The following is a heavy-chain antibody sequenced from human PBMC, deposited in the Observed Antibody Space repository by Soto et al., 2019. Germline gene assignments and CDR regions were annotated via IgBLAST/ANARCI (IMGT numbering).Heavy chain of an antibody. D-gene: IGHD1-26*01. J-gene: IGHJ6*02. V-gene: IGHV1-69*08. CDR2: IIPILGIA. CDR1: GGTFSSYT. CDR3: AREGHSGSYPKYYYYYGMDV. Sequence: QVQLVQSGAEVKKPGSSVKVSCKASGGTFSSYTISWVRQAPGQGLEWMGRIIPILGIANYAQKFQGRVTITADKSTSTAYMELSSLRSEDTAVYYCAREGHSGSYPKYYYYYGMDVWGQGTTVTVSS.